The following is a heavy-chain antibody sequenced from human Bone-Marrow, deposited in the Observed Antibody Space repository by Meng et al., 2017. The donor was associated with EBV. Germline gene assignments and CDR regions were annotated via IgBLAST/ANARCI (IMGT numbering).Heavy chain of an antibody. D-gene: IGHD1-1*01. CDR1: GYTFTSYT. CDR3: ATSNNWSDFHY. Sequence: QGHQVQLGSELKKPGASVKVSCKTSGYTFTSYTLNWWRQAPGQGLEWMGWINTNTGSPTYALGFTGRIVFSLDTSVSTAYLQISSLKADDTGVYYCATSNNWSDFHYWGQGTLVTVSS. CDR2: INTNTGSP. V-gene: IGHV7-4-1*02. J-gene: IGHJ4*02.